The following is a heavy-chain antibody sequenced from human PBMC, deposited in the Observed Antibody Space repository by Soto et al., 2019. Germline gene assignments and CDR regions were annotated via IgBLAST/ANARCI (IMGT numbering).Heavy chain of an antibody. V-gene: IGHV1-69*06. CDR1: GGTFSSYA. D-gene: IGHD6-13*01. CDR2: NIPIFGTA. CDR3: AGIAAAGDYYGMDV. J-gene: IGHJ6*02. Sequence: SVKVSCKASGGTFSSYAISWVRQAPGQGLEWMGWNIPIFGTANYAQKFQGRVTITADKSTSTAYMELSSLRSEDTAVYYCAGIAAAGDYYGMDVWGQGTTVTVSS.